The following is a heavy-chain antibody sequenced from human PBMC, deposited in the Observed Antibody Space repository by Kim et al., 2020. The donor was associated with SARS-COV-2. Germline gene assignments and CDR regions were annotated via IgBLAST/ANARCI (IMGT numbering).Heavy chain of an antibody. Sequence: ASVKVSCKASGYTFTSYYMHWVRQAPGQGLEWMGIINPSGGSTSYAQKFQGRVTMTRDTSTSTVYMELSSLRSEDTAVYYCARAGQVEQWLAPHFIYYYGMDVWGQGTTVTVSS. CDR3: ARAGQVEQWLAPHFIYYYGMDV. CDR1: GYTFTSYY. J-gene: IGHJ6*02. V-gene: IGHV1-46*01. D-gene: IGHD6-19*01. CDR2: INPSGGST.